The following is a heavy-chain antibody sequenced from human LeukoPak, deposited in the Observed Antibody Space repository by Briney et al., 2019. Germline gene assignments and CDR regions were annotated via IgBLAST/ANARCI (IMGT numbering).Heavy chain of an antibody. Sequence: SETLSLTCAVHGGSFSGYYWSWIRQPPGKGLEWIGEINHSGSTNYNPSLKSRVTISVDTSKNQFSLKLSSVTAADTAVYYCARAFGSPLFPDYWGQGTLVTVSS. CDR2: INHSGST. J-gene: IGHJ4*02. CDR3: ARAFGSPLFPDY. CDR1: GGSFSGYY. D-gene: IGHD3-10*01. V-gene: IGHV4-34*01.